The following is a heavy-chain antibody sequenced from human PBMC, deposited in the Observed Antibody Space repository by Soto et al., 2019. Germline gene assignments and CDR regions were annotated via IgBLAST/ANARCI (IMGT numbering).Heavy chain of an antibody. V-gene: IGHV1-69*01. Sequence: QVQLVQSGAEVKKPGSSVKVSCKASGGTFSSYAISWVRQAPGQGLEWMGGIIPIFGTANYAQKFQGRVSITADESTSTAYMEMSSLRSEETAVYYCARRGHEYGDPRAPQVTFDIWGQGTMVTVSS. J-gene: IGHJ3*02. CDR3: ARRGHEYGDPRAPQVTFDI. D-gene: IGHD4-17*01. CDR2: IIPIFGTA. CDR1: GGTFSSYA.